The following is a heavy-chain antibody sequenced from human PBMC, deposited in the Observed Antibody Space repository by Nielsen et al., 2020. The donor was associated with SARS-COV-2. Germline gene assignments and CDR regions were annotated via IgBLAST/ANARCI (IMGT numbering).Heavy chain of an antibody. CDR1: GYTFTSYA. D-gene: IGHD5-18*01. CDR2: INAGNGNT. V-gene: IGHV1-3*01. Sequence: ASVKVSCKASGYTFTSYAMHWVRQAPGQRLEWMGWINAGNGNTKYSQKFQGRVTITRDTSASTAYMELSSLRSEDTAVYYCARTVDTAMVDNAFDIWGQGTMVTVSS. CDR3: ARTVDTAMVDNAFDI. J-gene: IGHJ3*02.